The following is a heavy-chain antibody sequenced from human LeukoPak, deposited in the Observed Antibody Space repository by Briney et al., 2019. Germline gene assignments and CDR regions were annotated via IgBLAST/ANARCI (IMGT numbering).Heavy chain of an antibody. V-gene: IGHV1-69*05. J-gene: IGHJ4*02. CDR2: IIPIFGTA. CDR1: GGTFSSYA. D-gene: IGHD5-12*01. Sequence: ASVKVSCKASGGTFSSYAISWVRQAPGQGLEWMGGIIPIFGTANYAQKLQGRVTMTTDTSTSTAYMELRSLRSDDTAVYYCTVDIVATIPYYFDYWGQGTLVTVSS. CDR3: TVDIVATIPYYFDY.